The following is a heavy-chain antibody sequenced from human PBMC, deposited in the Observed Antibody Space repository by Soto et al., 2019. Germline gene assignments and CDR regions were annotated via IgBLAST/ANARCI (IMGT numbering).Heavy chain of an antibody. J-gene: IGHJ6*03. Sequence: GGSLRLSCAASGFTFSDHYMDWVRQAPGKGLEWVGRTRNKANSYTTEYAASVKGRFTISRDDSKNSLYLQMNSLKTEDTAVYYCARGRIAARPRPVHYYYMDVWGKGTTVTVSS. D-gene: IGHD6-6*01. CDR2: TRNKANSYTT. CDR3: ARGRIAARPRPVHYYYMDV. V-gene: IGHV3-72*01. CDR1: GFTFSDHY.